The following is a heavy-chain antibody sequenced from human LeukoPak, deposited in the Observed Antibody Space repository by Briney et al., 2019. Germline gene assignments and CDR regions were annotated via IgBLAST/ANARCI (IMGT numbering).Heavy chain of an antibody. CDR1: GFTFSSYA. D-gene: IGHD3-22*01. Sequence: GGSLRLSCAASGFTFSSYAMHWVRQAPGKGLEWVAVISYDGSNKYYADSVKGRFTISRDNSKNTLYLQMNSLRAEDTAVYYCARGGLHYYDSSGYFDYWGQGTLVTVSS. J-gene: IGHJ4*02. CDR2: ISYDGSNK. CDR3: ARGGLHYYDSSGYFDY. V-gene: IGHV3-30-3*01.